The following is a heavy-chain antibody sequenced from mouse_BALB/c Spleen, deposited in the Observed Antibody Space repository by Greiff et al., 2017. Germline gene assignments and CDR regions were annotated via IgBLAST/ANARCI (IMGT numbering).Heavy chain of an antibody. CDR2: IYPGDGST. CDR1: GYTFTSYD. V-gene: IGHV1S33*01. CDR3: ARSQGYYGSDYFDY. Sequence: LVKPGALVKISCKASGYTFTSYDINWVKQRPGQGLEWIGWIYPGDGSTKYNEKFKGKATLTADKSSSTAYMQLSSLTSENSAVYFCARSQGYYGSDYFDYWGQGTTLTVSS. J-gene: IGHJ2*01. D-gene: IGHD1-1*01.